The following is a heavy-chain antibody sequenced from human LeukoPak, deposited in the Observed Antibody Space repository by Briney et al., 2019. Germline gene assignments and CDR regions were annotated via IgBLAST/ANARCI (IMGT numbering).Heavy chain of an antibody. CDR1: GESFSGYY. CDR2: IYHSGST. J-gene: IGHJ4*02. Sequence: SETLSRTCAVYGESFSGYYWSWIRQSPGKGLEWLGEIYHSGSTNYNPSRKSRVTISVDTSKNQISLNLNFVTAADTAVYYCARGGYDSSGYDYWGQGTLVTVSS. CDR3: ARGGYDSSGYDY. V-gene: IGHV4-34*01. D-gene: IGHD3-22*01.